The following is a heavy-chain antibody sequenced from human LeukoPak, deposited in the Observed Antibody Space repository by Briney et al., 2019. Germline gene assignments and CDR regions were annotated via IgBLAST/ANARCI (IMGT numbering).Heavy chain of an antibody. CDR2: IKPNSGGT. CDR3: ARDRDRDGYNLVAFDI. V-gene: IGHV1-2*02. J-gene: IGHJ3*02. Sequence: ASVKASCKASGYTLTGYYVHCVRQAAGHRLEWMGWIKPNSGGTNYAQKCQGRVTMTRDTSISTAYMELSRLRSDDTAVYYCARDRDRDGYNLVAFDIWGQGTMVTVSS. D-gene: IGHD5-24*01. CDR1: GYTLTGYY.